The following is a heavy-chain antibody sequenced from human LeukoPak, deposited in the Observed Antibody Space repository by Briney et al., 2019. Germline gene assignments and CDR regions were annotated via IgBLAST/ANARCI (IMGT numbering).Heavy chain of an antibody. Sequence: PGGSLSLSCAPSGFTFSSYWMHWVRHAPGKGLEWVSALSASGGGTFYAPSVKGRFTISRDNSKNTVSLQMNSLRAEDTALYYCATVLHTSMTTWAAFDTWGQGTMATASS. CDR1: GFTFSSYW. CDR2: LSASGGGT. J-gene: IGHJ3*02. V-gene: IGHV3-23*01. CDR3: ATVLHTSMTTWAAFDT. D-gene: IGHD5-18*01.